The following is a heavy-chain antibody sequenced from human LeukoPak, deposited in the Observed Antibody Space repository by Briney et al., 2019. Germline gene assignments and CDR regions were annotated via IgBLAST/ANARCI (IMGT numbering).Heavy chain of an antibody. Sequence: GESLKISCKGSGYRLTSYWIGWVRQMPGKGLEWMGIIYPGDSDTRYSPSFQGQVTISADKSISTAYLQWSSLKASDTAMYYCASSYDYVWGSYRHYSSDAFDIWGQGTMVTVSS. V-gene: IGHV5-51*01. D-gene: IGHD3-16*02. CDR2: IYPGDSDT. J-gene: IGHJ3*02. CDR1: GYRLTSYW. CDR3: ASSYDYVWGSYRHYSSDAFDI.